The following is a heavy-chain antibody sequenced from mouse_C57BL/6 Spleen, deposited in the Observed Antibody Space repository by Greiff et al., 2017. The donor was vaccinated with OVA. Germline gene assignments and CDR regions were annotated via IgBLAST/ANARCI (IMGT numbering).Heavy chain of an antibody. Sequence: EVQRVESGGGLVQPGGSMKLSCAASGFTFSDAWMDWVRQSPEKGLEWVAEIRNKANNHATYYAESVKGRFTISRDDSKSSVYLQMSSLRAEDTGIYYCTRFRWLLSYWYFDVWGTGTTVTVSS. CDR3: TRFRWLLSYWYFDV. CDR2: IRNKANNHAT. CDR1: GFTFSDAW. D-gene: IGHD2-3*01. V-gene: IGHV6-6*01. J-gene: IGHJ1*03.